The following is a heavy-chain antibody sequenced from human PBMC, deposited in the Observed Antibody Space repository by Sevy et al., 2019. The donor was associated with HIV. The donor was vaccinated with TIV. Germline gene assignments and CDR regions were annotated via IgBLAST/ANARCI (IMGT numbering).Heavy chain of an antibody. J-gene: IGHJ4*02. Sequence: ASVKVSCKASGYTFTTYTLHWVRQAPGQRLEWMGWLNPGNGNTRYSQKLKGRVTITRETSGRMAYMELSSLEFEDTAVYYCARDPYARRGFDYWGQGTLVTVSS. D-gene: IGHD3-16*01. CDR1: GYTFTTYT. CDR2: LNPGNGNT. CDR3: ARDPYARRGFDY. V-gene: IGHV1-3*01.